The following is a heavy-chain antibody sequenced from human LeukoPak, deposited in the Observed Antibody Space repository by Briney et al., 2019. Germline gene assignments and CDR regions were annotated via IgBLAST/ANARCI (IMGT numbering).Heavy chain of an antibody. CDR3: AKHWVWFGENYYYYMDV. Sequence: GGSLRLSCAASGFTFSSYGMHWVRQAPGKGLEWVAFIRYDGSNKYYADSVKGRFTISRDNSKNTLYLQMNSLRAEDTAVYYCAKHWVWFGENYYYYMDVWGEGTTVTISS. J-gene: IGHJ6*03. CDR1: GFTFSSYG. CDR2: IRYDGSNK. V-gene: IGHV3-30*02. D-gene: IGHD3-10*01.